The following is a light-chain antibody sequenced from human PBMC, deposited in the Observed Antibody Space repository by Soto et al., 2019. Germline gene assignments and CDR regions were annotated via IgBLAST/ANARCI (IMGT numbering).Light chain of an antibody. CDR2: DAS. CDR1: QSVSSN. Sequence: EIVMTQSPATLSVSPGERATLSCRASQSVSSNLAWYQQKPGKAPRLLIYDASNTATGIPARLSGSGSVTDFTLTIRSLEPEDVAVYYCQQRSNWATFGPGTKVDI. V-gene: IGKV3-11*01. CDR3: QQRSNWAT. J-gene: IGKJ3*01.